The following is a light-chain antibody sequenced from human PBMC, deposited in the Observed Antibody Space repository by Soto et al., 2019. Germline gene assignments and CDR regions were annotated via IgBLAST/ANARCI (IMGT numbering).Light chain of an antibody. J-gene: IGKJ4*01. Sequence: DIVMTQSPLSLPVTPGEPASISCRSTQSLLDSNGYNYLDWYLQRPGQSPQLLIYLGSNRASGVADRVSGSGSGTEFTLKISRVVAGDVRFYYCVQGLQTPLTFGGGTKVEIK. CDR2: LGS. V-gene: IGKV2-28*01. CDR1: QSLLDSNGYNY. CDR3: VQGLQTPLT.